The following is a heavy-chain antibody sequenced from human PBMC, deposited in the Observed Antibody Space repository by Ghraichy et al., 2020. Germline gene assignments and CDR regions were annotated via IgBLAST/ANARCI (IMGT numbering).Heavy chain of an antibody. CDR2: ISCSGGST. V-gene: IGHV3-23*01. CDR1: GFTFSSYA. CDR3: AKVVQDIVVVPSALDY. J-gene: IGHJ4*02. D-gene: IGHD2-2*01. Sequence: GSLTLSCAASGFTFSSYAMSWVRQAPGKGLEWVSSISCSGGSTYYADSVKGRFTISRDNAKNTLYLQMNSLRAEDTAVYYCAKVVQDIVVVPSALDYWGQGTLVIVSP.